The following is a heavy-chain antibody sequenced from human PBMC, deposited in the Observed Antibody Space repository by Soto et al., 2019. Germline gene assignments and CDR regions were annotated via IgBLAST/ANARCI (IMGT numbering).Heavy chain of an antibody. Sequence: SETLSLTCNVSGGSISSSSYYWGWIRQPPGKGLEWIASIYYSGHTYYNPSLKCRVTIPVDTSKNQFSLKLSSVTAADTAVYYCAMSLWFGNTPNWFDPWGQGTLVTVSS. D-gene: IGHD3-10*01. CDR3: AMSLWFGNTPNWFDP. CDR2: IYYSGHT. J-gene: IGHJ5*02. V-gene: IGHV4-39*01. CDR1: GGSISSSSYY.